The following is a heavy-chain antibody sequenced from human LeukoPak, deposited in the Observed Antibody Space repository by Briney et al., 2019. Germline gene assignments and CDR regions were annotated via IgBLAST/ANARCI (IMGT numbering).Heavy chain of an antibody. CDR1: GFTFSSFA. CDR2: ISGSGGST. J-gene: IGHJ4*02. Sequence: GGSLRLSCASSGFTFSSFAMSLVRQAPGKGLEWVSAISGSGGSTYYTDSVKGRFTISRDNSKNPLYLQMNSLRAEDTAVYYCAKDRTLYSSGYFDYWGQGTLVTVSS. D-gene: IGHD3-22*01. V-gene: IGHV3-23*01. CDR3: AKDRTLYSSGYFDY.